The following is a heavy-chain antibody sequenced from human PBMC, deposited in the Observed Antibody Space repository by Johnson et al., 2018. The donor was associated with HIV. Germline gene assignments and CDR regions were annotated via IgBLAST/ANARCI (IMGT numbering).Heavy chain of an antibody. D-gene: IGHD4-23*01. V-gene: IGHV3-66*01. J-gene: IGHJ3*02. Sequence: VQLVESGGGLVQPGGSLRLSCAASAFTVSDNYLSWVRQAPGKGLEWVSVIYTGGSTYYADSVTGRFTISRDNSKNTVFLQMDSLRGEDTADYYCARDPGNGGRPFDAFDIWGQGTMVTVSS. CDR1: AFTVSDNY. CDR2: IYTGGST. CDR3: ARDPGNGGRPFDAFDI.